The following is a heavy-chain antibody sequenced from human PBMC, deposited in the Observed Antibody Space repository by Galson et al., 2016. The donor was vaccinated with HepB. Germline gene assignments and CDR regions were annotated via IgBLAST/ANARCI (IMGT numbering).Heavy chain of an antibody. CDR2: IIPMFHTA. CDR3: ARRSNWYRGGDY. CDR1: GGTFSSYA. D-gene: IGHD6-13*01. V-gene: IGHV1-69*01. J-gene: IGHJ4*02. Sequence: SCKASGGTFSSYAISWVRQAPGQGLEWMGEIIPMFHTANYAQKFQGRVTITADESTSTSYMQLSSLRSEDTAVYYCARRSNWYRGGDYWGQGTLVTVSS.